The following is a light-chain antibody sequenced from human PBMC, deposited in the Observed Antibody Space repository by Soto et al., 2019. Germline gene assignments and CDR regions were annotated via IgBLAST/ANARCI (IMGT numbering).Light chain of an antibody. V-gene: IGKV2-30*01. CDR2: KVS. J-gene: IGKJ1*01. CDR3: MQGTHWPPT. Sequence: DVVMTQSPLSLPVTLGQPASISCRSSQSLIYSDGIAYLNWFHQRPGQSPRRLIYKVSNRDFGVPDRFSGSGSGTDVTLTISRVEAEDVGVYYCMQGTHWPPTFGRGTKVEIK. CDR1: QSLIYSDGIAY.